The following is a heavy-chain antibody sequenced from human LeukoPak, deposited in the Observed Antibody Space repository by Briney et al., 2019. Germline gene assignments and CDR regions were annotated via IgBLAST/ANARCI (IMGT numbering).Heavy chain of an antibody. CDR1: GVSISSSNSY. J-gene: IGHJ4*02. D-gene: IGHD3-22*01. CDR3: ARVTGYMIEDYFDY. CDR2: IYYSGNT. V-gene: IGHV4-39*07. Sequence: SETLSLTCTVSGVSISSSNSYWGWIRQPPGKGLEWIGSIYYSGNTYYNASLKSQVSISIDTSKNQFSLRLSSVTAADTAVYYCARVTGYMIEDYFDYWGQGTLVTVSS.